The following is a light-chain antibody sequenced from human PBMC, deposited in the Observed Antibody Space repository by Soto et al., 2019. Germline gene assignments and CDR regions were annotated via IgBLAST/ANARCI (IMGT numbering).Light chain of an antibody. Sequence: EIVMTQSPAILSVSPGERATLSCRASQSVSTNLAWFQQKPGQTPRLLFNGASTRDTGIPARFTGSGSGTEFILTISSLQSEDFAVYYCQQYDSCPPTFGQGTKVEIK. J-gene: IGKJ1*01. CDR2: GAS. V-gene: IGKV3-15*01. CDR3: QQYDSCPPT. CDR1: QSVSTN.